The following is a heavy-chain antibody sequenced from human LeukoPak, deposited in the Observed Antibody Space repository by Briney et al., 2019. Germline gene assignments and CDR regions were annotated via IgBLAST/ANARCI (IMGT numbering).Heavy chain of an antibody. CDR3: ARGQKSSGYWFDP. D-gene: IGHD3-22*01. Sequence: GASVNVSCKASVYTFTRFDINWVRQTTGQVLDWMGWMNPNSGNKGYAQKFQGRFTMTMNTSTSTAYMELTSLTSEDTAVYYCARGQKSSGYWFDPWGQGTLVTVSS. J-gene: IGHJ5*02. CDR2: MNPNSGNK. V-gene: IGHV1-8*01. CDR1: VYTFTRFD.